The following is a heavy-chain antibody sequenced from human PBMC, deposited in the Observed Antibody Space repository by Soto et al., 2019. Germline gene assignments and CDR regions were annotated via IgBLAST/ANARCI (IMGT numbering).Heavy chain of an antibody. J-gene: IGHJ6*02. CDR3: ASLVGRAAAGMFPADYYYGMDV. CDR1: GFTFRSYA. V-gene: IGHV3-23*01. Sequence: EVQLLESGGGLVQPGGSLRLSCAASGFTFRSYAMSWVRQAPGKGLEWVSTISGSGGSTYYADSVKGRFTISRDNSKNTLYLQMNSLRGDDTAVFYCASLVGRAAAGMFPADYYYGMDVWGQGTTVTVSS. D-gene: IGHD6-13*01. CDR2: ISGSGGST.